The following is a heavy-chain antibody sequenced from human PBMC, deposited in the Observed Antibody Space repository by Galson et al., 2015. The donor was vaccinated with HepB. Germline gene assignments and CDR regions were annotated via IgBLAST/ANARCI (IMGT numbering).Heavy chain of an antibody. D-gene: IGHD1-14*01. V-gene: IGHV1-8*01. J-gene: IGHJ6*03. CDR3: ARGMGTTVYKYYVDV. Sequence: SVKVSCKASGYTFATYDITWVRQATGQGLEWMGWMNPNNGNAGFAQKFQGRVTMTRDTSTSTAYMELSNLRSDDTAVYYCARGMGTTVYKYYVDVWGKGTTVTVSS. CDR2: MNPNNGNA. CDR1: GYTFATYD.